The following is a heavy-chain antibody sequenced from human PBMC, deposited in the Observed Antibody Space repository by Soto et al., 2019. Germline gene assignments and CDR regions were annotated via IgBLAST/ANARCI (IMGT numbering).Heavy chain of an antibody. V-gene: IGHV4-39*01. CDR2: IYYSGST. CDR3: ARQGPNWNYGDYFDY. D-gene: IGHD1-7*01. Sequence: QLQLQESGPGLVKPSETLSLTCTVSGGSISSSSYYWGWIRQPPGKGLEWIGSIYYSGSTYYNPSLKSRVTISVDTSKNQFSLKLSSVTAADTAVYYGARQGPNWNYGDYFDYWGQGTLVTVSS. CDR1: GGSISSSSYY. J-gene: IGHJ4*02.